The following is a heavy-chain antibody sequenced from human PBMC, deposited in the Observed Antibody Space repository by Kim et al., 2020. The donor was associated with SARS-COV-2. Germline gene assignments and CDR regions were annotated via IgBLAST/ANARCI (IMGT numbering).Heavy chain of an antibody. Sequence: GGSLRLSCAASGFTFSNYGMHWVHQAPGKGLEWVAVIWYDGSNKNYADSVKGRFTISRDNSKNTLYLQMNNLRVEDTAVYYCATRWTLGYWGQGTLVTVS. CDR1: GFTFSNYG. J-gene: IGHJ4*02. CDR3: ATRWTLGY. D-gene: IGHD2-15*01. CDR2: IWYDGSNK. V-gene: IGHV3-33*01.